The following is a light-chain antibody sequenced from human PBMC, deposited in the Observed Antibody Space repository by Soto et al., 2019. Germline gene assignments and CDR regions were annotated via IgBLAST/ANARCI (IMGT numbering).Light chain of an antibody. CDR1: SSDVGGYNY. V-gene: IGLV2-14*01. CDR3: SSYTSSSTWV. CDR2: EVS. J-gene: IGLJ3*02. Sequence: QSALTQPASVSGSPGQSITISCTGTSSDVGGYNYVSWYQHHPGKPPKLMIYEVSNRPSGVSNRFSGSKSGNTASLTISGLQAEDEADYYCSSYTSSSTWVFGGGTKVTVL.